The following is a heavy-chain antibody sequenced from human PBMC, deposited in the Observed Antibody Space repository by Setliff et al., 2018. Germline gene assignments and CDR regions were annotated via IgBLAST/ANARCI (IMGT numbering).Heavy chain of an antibody. Sequence: PGGSLRLSCAASGFTFSSYWMHWVRQDPGKGLVWVSRVNDGGSSAMYADSVKGRFTMSRDNAKNTLYLQMNSLRAEDTAVYYCARAHSSTLSVHDYWGQGTLVTVSS. J-gene: IGHJ4*02. CDR3: ARAHSSTLSVHDY. D-gene: IGHD2-2*01. CDR1: GFTFSSYW. V-gene: IGHV3-74*03. CDR2: VNDGGSSA.